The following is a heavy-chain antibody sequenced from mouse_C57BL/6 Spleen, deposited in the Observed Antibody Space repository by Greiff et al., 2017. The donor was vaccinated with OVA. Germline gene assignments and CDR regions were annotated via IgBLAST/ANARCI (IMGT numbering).Heavy chain of an antibody. D-gene: IGHD1-1*01. CDR1: GYTFTSYW. CDR2: IDPSDSYT. V-gene: IGHV1-69*01. Sequence: QVQLQQPGAELVMPGASVKLSCKASGYTFTSYWMHWVKQRPGQGLEWIGEIDPSDSYTNYNQKFKGKSTLTVDKSSSTAYMQLSSLTSEDSAVYYGARSYRDYGLYFDYWGQGTTLTVSS. CDR3: ARSYRDYGLYFDY. J-gene: IGHJ2*01.